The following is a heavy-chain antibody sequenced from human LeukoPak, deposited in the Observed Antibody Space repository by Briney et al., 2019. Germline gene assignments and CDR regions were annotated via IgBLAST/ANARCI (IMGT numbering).Heavy chain of an antibody. J-gene: IGHJ1*01. V-gene: IGHV4-39*07. D-gene: IGHD3-10*01. CDR1: GGSISTTNYL. CDR3: SRGFGGNTRVEYFQR. CDR2: IYYSGRT. Sequence: SETLSLTCTVSGGSISTTNYLWGWIRQPPGKGLEWIGSIYYSGRTKYNPSLKSRVTIAVNKSENQFSLNLDSVTAADTAVYYCSRGFGGNTRVEYFQRWGQGTLVSVSS.